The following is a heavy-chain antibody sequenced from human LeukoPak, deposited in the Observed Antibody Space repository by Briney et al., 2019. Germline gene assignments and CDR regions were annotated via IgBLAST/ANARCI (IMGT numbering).Heavy chain of an antibody. J-gene: IGHJ4*02. CDR3: ARDGQYSSGRYDPLDY. CDR2: ISSSGSTI. Sequence: GGSLRLSCAASGFTFSDYYMSWIRQARGKGLEWVSYISSSGSTIYYADSVKGRFTISRDNAKNSLYLQMNSLRAEDTAVYYCARDGQYSSGRYDPLDYWGQGTLVTVSS. CDR1: GFTFSDYY. D-gene: IGHD6-19*01. V-gene: IGHV3-11*01.